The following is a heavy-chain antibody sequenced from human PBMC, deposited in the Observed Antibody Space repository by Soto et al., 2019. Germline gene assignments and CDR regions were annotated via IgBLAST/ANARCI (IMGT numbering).Heavy chain of an antibody. V-gene: IGHV6-1*01. J-gene: IGHJ6*02. Sequence: PSQTLSLTCAISGDSVSSNSAAWNWIRQSPSRGLEWLGRTYYRSKWYNDYAVSVKSRITINPDTSKNQFSLQLNSVTPEDTAVYYCARGGVGGIAVAGTPWYYYYGMDVWGQGTTVTVSS. CDR2: TYYRSKWYN. CDR3: ARGGVGGIAVAGTPWYYYYGMDV. D-gene: IGHD6-19*01. CDR1: GDSVSSNSAA.